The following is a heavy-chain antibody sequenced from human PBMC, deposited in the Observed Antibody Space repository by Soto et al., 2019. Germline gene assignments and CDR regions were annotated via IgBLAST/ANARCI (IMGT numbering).Heavy chain of an antibody. V-gene: IGHV3-11*01. J-gene: IGHJ4*02. D-gene: IGHD6-19*01. CDR1: GFTFSDYY. CDR2: ITNSGSAI. CDR3: ARSMYSSASIFDY. Sequence: GGSLRLSCAASGFTFSDYYMSWIRQAPGKGLEWISYITNSGSAIYYADSMKGRFTISRDNAKNSLSLQMNSLRAEDTAVYYCARSMYSSASIFDYWGQGTLVTVSS.